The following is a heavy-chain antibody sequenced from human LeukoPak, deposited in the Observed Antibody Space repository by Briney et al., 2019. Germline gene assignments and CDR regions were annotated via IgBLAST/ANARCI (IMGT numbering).Heavy chain of an antibody. J-gene: IGHJ3*01. CDR2: IRGSGTRT. V-gene: IGHV3-23*01. CDR3: AKGLRGPWNYEGLDAFDL. D-gene: IGHD1-7*01. Sequence: QPGGSLRLSCAASRFTFNNYAMSWVRQAPGKGLEWVSGIRGSGTRTLYADSVKGRFSISRDNSKNTLYLQMNNLRAGDTAIYYCAKGLRGPWNYEGLDAFDLWGQGTMVTVSS. CDR1: RFTFNNYA.